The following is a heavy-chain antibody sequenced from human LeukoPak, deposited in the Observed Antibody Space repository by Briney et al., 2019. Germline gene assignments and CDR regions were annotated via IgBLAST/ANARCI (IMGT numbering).Heavy chain of an antibody. V-gene: IGHV1-8*02. Sequence: ASVKVSCKASGYTFTGYYMHWVRQAPGQGLEWMGWMNPNSGNTGYAQKFQGRVTMTRNTSISTAYMELSSLRSEDTAVYYCARGGDASSGWYPDYFYGMDVWGQGTTVTVSS. J-gene: IGHJ6*02. CDR1: GYTFTGYY. CDR2: MNPNSGNT. CDR3: ARGGDASSGWYPDYFYGMDV. D-gene: IGHD6-19*01.